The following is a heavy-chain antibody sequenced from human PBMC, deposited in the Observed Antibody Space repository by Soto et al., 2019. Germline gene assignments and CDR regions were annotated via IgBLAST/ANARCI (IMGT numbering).Heavy chain of an antibody. Sequence: PSETLSLTCAVYGGSFSGYYWSWIRQPPGKGLEWIGEINHSGSTNYNPSLKSRVTISVDTSKNQFSLKLSSVTAADTAVYYCARGGYDFWSGYYAYYFDYWGQGTLVTSPQ. CDR3: ARGGYDFWSGYYAYYFDY. V-gene: IGHV4-34*01. CDR2: INHSGST. J-gene: IGHJ4*02. D-gene: IGHD3-3*01. CDR1: GGSFSGYY.